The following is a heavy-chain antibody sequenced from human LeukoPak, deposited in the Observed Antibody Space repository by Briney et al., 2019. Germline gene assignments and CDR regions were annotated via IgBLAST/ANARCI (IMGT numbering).Heavy chain of an antibody. CDR3: ARGRAAAGTSRIDY. V-gene: IGHV4-34*01. Sequence: PSETLSLTCAVYGGSFSGYYWSWIRQPPGKGLEWIGEINHSVSTNYNPSLKSRVTISVDTSKNQFSLKLSSVTAADTAVYYCARGRAAAGTSRIDYWGQGTLVTVSS. D-gene: IGHD6-13*01. CDR1: GGSFSGYY. CDR2: INHSVST. J-gene: IGHJ4*02.